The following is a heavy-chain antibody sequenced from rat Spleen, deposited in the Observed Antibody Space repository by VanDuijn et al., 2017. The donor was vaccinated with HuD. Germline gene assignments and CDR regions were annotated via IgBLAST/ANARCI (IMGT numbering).Heavy chain of an antibody. CDR3: ATAGARVSRFAY. CDR1: GFTFSSFP. D-gene: IGHD1-4*01. V-gene: IGHV5-25*01. J-gene: IGHJ3*01. Sequence: EVQLVESGGGLVQPGRSLKLSCAASGFTFSSFPMAWVRQAPTKGLEWVASISTGGGNTYYRDSVKGRFTISRDNAKSTLYLQMDSLRSEDTATYYCATAGARVSRFAYWGQGTLVTVSS. CDR2: ISTGGGNT.